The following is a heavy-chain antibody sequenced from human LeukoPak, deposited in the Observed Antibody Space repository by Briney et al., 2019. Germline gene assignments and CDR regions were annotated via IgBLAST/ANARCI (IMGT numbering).Heavy chain of an antibody. CDR2: IYYGGST. D-gene: IGHD4-17*01. CDR3: ARGYGEYLSFDY. CDR1: GSSTSSGAYY. V-gene: IGHV4-31*03. Sequence: ASQTLSLTCTVSGSSTSSGAYYWSSSRQHRGEGLGWIGYIYYGGSTYYNPSLKSRVSISVDTSKNNFSLKLSAVTAADTAVYYCARGYGEYLSFDYWGQGTLVTVSS. J-gene: IGHJ4*02.